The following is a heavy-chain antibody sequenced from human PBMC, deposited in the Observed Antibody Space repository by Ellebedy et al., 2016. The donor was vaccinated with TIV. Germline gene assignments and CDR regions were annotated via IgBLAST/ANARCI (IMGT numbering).Heavy chain of an antibody. CDR3: ARRPDGMDV. J-gene: IGHJ6*02. Sequence: SETLSLTXALSGGPFIGYHWSWIRQTPGKGLEWLGEINHSGTTSYNPSLKSRVTISLDTSKNQLSLELRFVTAADTAVYFCARRPDGMDVWGQGTTVTVSS. V-gene: IGHV4-34*01. CDR2: INHSGTT. CDR1: GGPFIGYH. D-gene: IGHD6-6*01.